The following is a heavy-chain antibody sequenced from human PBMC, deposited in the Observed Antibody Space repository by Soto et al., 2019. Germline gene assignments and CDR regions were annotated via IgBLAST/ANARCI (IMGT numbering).Heavy chain of an antibody. D-gene: IGHD6-13*01. Sequence: ASVKVSCKASGYTFTSYYMHWVRQAPGQGLEWMGIINPSGGSTSYAQKFQGRVTMTRDTSTSTVYMELGSLRSEDTAVYYCARVAHTAAGIDYWGQGTLVTVSS. CDR3: ARVAHTAAGIDY. J-gene: IGHJ4*02. CDR1: GYTFTSYY. CDR2: INPSGGST. V-gene: IGHV1-46*01.